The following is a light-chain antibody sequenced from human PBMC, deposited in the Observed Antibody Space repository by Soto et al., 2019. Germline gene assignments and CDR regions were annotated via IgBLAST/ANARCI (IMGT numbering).Light chain of an antibody. CDR2: GAS. Sequence: EIVPTQSPATLSVSPGERVTLSCRASQSVDINLAWYQQKPGQAPRLLIYGASSRATGIPDRFNASGSGTDFTLTISRLEPEDFAVYYCQQYNNWPLSFGQGTKVDIK. CDR1: QSVDIN. V-gene: IGKV3D-15*01. J-gene: IGKJ1*01. CDR3: QQYNNWPLS.